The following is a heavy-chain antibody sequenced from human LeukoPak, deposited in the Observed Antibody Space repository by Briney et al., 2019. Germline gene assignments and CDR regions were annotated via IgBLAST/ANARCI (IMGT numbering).Heavy chain of an antibody. D-gene: IGHD1-26*01. CDR3: ARVVDYHATSECFDY. CDR2: INSDGGST. J-gene: IGHJ4*02. V-gene: IGHV3-74*01. Sequence: PGGSLRLSCTASGFTFSSYWMHWVRQAPGKGLVWVSRINSDGGSTSYADSVKGRFTISRDNAKNTLYLQMNSLRPEDTAVYYCARVVDYHATSECFDYWGQGTLVTVSS. CDR1: GFTFSSYW.